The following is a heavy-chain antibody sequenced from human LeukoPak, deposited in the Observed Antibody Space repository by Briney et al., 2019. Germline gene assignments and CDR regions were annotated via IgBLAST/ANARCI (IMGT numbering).Heavy chain of an antibody. CDR3: ARDKFYDYVWGSYLDY. J-gene: IGHJ4*02. Sequence: GGSLRLSCAASGFTFSSYGMHWVRQAPGKGLEWVAVISYDGSNKYYADSVKGRFTISRDNSKNTLYLQMNSLRAEDTAVYYCARDKFYDYVWGSYLDYWGQGTLVTVSS. V-gene: IGHV3-30*03. CDR2: ISYDGSNK. CDR1: GFTFSSYG. D-gene: IGHD3-16*02.